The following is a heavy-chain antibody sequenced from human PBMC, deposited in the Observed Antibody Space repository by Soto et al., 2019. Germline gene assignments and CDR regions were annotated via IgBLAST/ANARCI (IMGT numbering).Heavy chain of an antibody. CDR2: VSSSGDNT. D-gene: IGHD4-17*01. J-gene: IGHJ6*02. V-gene: IGHV3-23*01. Sequence: PGGSLRLSCAASGFTFNNYAMNWVRQAPGKGLEWVAVVSSSGDNTYYADSVKGRFTISRDNSKNTLYLQMNSLRAEDTAVYYCAKAIPDYGDYVWEDYLDYYGMDVWGQGTAVTAAS. CDR3: AKAIPDYGDYVWEDYLDYYGMDV. CDR1: GFTFNNYA.